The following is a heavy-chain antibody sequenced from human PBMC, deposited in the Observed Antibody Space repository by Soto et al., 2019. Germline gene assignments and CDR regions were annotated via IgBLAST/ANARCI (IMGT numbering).Heavy chain of an antibody. CDR1: RFTFSRDG. D-gene: IGHD4-17*01. CDR3: AKERATTTAFDY. CDR2: ITDNGGST. Sequence: GGSLRLSCAASRFTFSRDGMSWVRQAPGKGLEWVSLITDNGGSTYYADSVKGRSTISRDNTKNTLFLQMNSLRAEDTAVYYCAKERATTTAFDYWGQGALVTVSS. J-gene: IGHJ4*02. V-gene: IGHV3-23*01.